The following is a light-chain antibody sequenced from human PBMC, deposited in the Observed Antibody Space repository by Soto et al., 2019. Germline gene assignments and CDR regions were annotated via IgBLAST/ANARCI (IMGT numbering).Light chain of an antibody. CDR1: QSISTY. CDR3: QESYTILRT. V-gene: IGKV1-39*01. J-gene: IGKJ1*01. Sequence: DIQMTQSPSSLSASVGDRVTITCRASQSISTYLNWYQQKPGKAPKLLIHAASSLQSGVPSRFSGSGSGTDFTLTISSLQPEDFASYYCQESYTILRTFGQGTKVDIK. CDR2: AAS.